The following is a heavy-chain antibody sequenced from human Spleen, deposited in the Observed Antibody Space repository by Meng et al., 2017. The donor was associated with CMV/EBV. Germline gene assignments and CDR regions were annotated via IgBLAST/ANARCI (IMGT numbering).Heavy chain of an antibody. CDR2: ISYDGSNK. V-gene: IGHV3-30-3*01. Sequence: LRLSWAAAGFNCSSNAMHWGRQAPGKGREWVAVISYDGSNKYYADSVKGRLTISRDNSKNTLYLQMNSLRAEDTAVYYCAGGNWFDPWGQGTLVTVSS. CDR1: GFNCSSNA. CDR3: AGGNWFDP. J-gene: IGHJ5*02.